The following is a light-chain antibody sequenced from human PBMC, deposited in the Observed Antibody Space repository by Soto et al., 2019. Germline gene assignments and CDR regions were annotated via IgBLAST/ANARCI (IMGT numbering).Light chain of an antibody. CDR3: QQYGSSIT. CDR2: GAS. CDR1: QSVSSY. J-gene: IGKJ5*01. V-gene: IGKV3-20*01. Sequence: EIVWTQCRATLSLSPGERATLSCRASQSVSSYLAWYQQKPGQAPRLLIYGASSRATGIPDRFSGSGSGTDFTLTISRLEPEDFAVYYCQQYGSSITFGQGTRLEI.